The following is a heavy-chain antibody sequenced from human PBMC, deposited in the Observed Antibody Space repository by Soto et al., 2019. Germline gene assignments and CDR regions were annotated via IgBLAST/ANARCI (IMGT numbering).Heavy chain of an antibody. Sequence: ASVKVSCKASGYTFTSYGISWVRQAPGQGFEWMGWISAYNGNTNYAQKLQGRVTMTTDTSTSTAYMELRSLRSDDTAVYYCARLMPESGWYQYNWFDPWGQGTLVTVSS. J-gene: IGHJ5*02. CDR1: GYTFTSYG. V-gene: IGHV1-18*01. CDR3: ARLMPESGWYQYNWFDP. D-gene: IGHD6-19*01. CDR2: ISAYNGNT.